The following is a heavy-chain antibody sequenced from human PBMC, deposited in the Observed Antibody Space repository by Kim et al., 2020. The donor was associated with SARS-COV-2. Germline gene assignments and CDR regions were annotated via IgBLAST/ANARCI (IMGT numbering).Heavy chain of an antibody. CDR3: ARGPTPFYNADLTFDS. J-gene: IGHJ4*02. Sequence: DPVKGRFTVSRENAKNSLYLQMNSLRAGDTAVYYCARGPTPFYNADLTFDSWGQGTLVTVSS. V-gene: IGHV3-13*01. D-gene: IGHD4-17*01.